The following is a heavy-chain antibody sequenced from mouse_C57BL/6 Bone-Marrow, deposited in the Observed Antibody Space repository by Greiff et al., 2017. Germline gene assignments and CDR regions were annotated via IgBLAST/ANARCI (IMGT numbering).Heavy chain of an antibody. CDR2: IYPGSGST. V-gene: IGHV1-55*01. D-gene: IGHD2-13*01. CDR1: GYTFTSYW. CDR3: ARGGLTDYYDMDY. J-gene: IGHJ4*01. Sequence: QVQLQQPGAELVKPGASVKMSCKASGYTFTSYWITWVKQRPGQGLEWIGDIYPGSGSTNYNEKFKSKATLTVDTSSSTAYMQLSSLTSEDSAVYYCARGGLTDYYDMDYWGKGTSVTVSS.